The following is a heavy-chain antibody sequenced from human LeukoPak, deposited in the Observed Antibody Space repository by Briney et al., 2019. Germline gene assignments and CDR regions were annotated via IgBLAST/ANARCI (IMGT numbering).Heavy chain of an antibody. CDR2: IYWDDDK. J-gene: IGHJ4*02. CDR1: GFSLSTSGVG. Sequence: SGPTLVNPTQTLTLTCTFSGFSLSTSGVGVGWIRQPPGKALEWLALIYWDDDKRYSPSLKSRLTITKDTSKNQVVLTMTNMDPVDTATYYCAHMPGGYYYDSSGYYFDYWGQGTLVTVSS. D-gene: IGHD3-22*01. CDR3: AHMPGGYYYDSSGYYFDY. V-gene: IGHV2-5*02.